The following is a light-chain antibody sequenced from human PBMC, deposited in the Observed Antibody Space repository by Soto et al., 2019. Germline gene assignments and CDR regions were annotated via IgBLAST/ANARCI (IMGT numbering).Light chain of an antibody. V-gene: IGLV2-14*01. CDR3: CSYTSRSTMV. J-gene: IGLJ2*01. CDR2: EVT. CDR1: NSDVGGVNY. Sequence: QSALTQPASVSGSPGQSITISCTGTNSDVGGVNYVSWFQQHPDKAPKLIIFEVTDRPSGVSNRFSGSKSSNTASLPISGLQHEEEAEYYCCSYTSRSTMVFGGGTKLTVL.